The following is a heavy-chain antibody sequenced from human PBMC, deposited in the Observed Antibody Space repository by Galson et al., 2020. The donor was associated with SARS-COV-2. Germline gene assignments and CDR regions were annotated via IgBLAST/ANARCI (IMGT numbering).Heavy chain of an antibody. Sequence: ASVKVSCKASGYTFTGYYMHWVRQAPGQGLAWMGWINPNSGGTNYAQKFQGRVTMTRDTSISTAYMELSRLRSDDTAVYYCASPYDGAFDAFDIWGQGTMVTVSS. D-gene: IGHD1-26*01. J-gene: IGHJ3*02. CDR2: INPNSGGT. V-gene: IGHV1-2*02. CDR3: ASPYDGAFDAFDI. CDR1: GYTFTGYY.